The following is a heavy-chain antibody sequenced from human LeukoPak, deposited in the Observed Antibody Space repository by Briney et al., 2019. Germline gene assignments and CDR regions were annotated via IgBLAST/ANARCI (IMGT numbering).Heavy chain of an antibody. Sequence: GGSLRLSCAASGFTFSNYWMSWVRQAPGKGPEWVANTKQDGSEKYSVDSLKGRFTISRDNAKRSLYPQMNSLRADDTAVYYCARYQGGGWDVWGQGTTVTVSS. J-gene: IGHJ6*02. V-gene: IGHV3-7*01. D-gene: IGHD6-25*01. CDR3: ARYQGGGWDV. CDR1: GFTFSNYW. CDR2: TKQDGSEK.